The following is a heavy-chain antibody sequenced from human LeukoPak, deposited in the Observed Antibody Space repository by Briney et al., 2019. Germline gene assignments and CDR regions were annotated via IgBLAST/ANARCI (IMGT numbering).Heavy chain of an antibody. CDR3: VRGREGLWPFDY. CDR2: IYYSGST. Sequence: SETLSLTCTVSGGSISSSSYYWGWIRQPPGKGLEWIGSIYYSGSTYYNPSLKSRVTISVDTSKNQFSLKLSFVTAADTGVYYGVRGREGLWPFDYWGQGTQVTVSS. J-gene: IGHJ4*02. CDR1: GGSISSSSYY. V-gene: IGHV4-39*07. D-gene: IGHD2/OR15-2a*01.